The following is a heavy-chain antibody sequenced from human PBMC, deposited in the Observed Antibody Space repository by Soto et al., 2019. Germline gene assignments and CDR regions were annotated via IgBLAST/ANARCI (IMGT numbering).Heavy chain of an antibody. CDR2: IYYSGIT. D-gene: IGHD2-15*01. CDR3: ARVSGFGVVVPGAVDC. J-gene: IGHJ4*02. V-gene: IGHV4-30-4*01. CDR1: GGSIRSGDYY. Sequence: QVQLQESGPGLVKPSQTLSLTCTVSGGSIRSGDYYWSWIRQPPGKGLEWIGYIYYSGITYYNPSLKSRVTISIDKSKNQFSLKLNSMTAADTAVYYCARVSGFGVVVPGAVDCWGQGTLVTVSS.